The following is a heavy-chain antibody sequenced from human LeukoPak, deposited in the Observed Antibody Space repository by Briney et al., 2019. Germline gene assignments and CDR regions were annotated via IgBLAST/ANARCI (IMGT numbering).Heavy chain of an antibody. J-gene: IGHJ4*02. V-gene: IGHV4-4*02. D-gene: IGHD3-10*01. CDR2: IYYSGST. Sequence: SETLSLTCAVSNDSISSNKWWSWVRQSPGKGLEWIGYIYYSGSTNYNPSLKSRVTISVDTSKNQFSLKLSSVTAADTAVYYCARHESFYGSGSYPRGYFDYWGQGTLVTVSS. CDR1: NDSISSNKW. CDR3: ARHESFYGSGSYPRGYFDY.